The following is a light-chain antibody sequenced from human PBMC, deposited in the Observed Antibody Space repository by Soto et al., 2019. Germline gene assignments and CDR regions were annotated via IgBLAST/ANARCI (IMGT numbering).Light chain of an antibody. CDR1: TSNIGAGYD. J-gene: IGLJ1*01. Sequence: QSALTQPPSVSGAPGQRVTISCTGNTSNIGAGYDVHWYQQLPGTAPKLLIFHNSNRPSGVPDRFSGSKSGTSASLAITGLQAEDEADYYCQSYDNSLSGSGVFGTGTKLTVL. V-gene: IGLV1-40*01. CDR2: HNS. CDR3: QSYDNSLSGSGV.